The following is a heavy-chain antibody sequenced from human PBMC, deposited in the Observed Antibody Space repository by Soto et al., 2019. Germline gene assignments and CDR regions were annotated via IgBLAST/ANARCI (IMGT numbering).Heavy chain of an antibody. V-gene: IGHV4-61*01. CDR2: IYYSGST. CDR3: ARHNGHGDNFDY. CDR1: GGSVSSGSYY. J-gene: IGHJ4*02. Sequence: SETLSLTCTVSGGSVSSGSYYWSWIRQPPGKGLEWVGYIYYSGSTNYNPSLKSRVTISVDTSKNQFSLKLSSVTAADTAVYYCARHNGHGDNFDYWGQGTLVTVSS. D-gene: IGHD4-17*01.